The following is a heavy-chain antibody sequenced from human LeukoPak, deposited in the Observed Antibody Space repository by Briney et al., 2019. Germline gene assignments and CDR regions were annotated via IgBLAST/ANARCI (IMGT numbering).Heavy chain of an antibody. J-gene: IGHJ4*02. Sequence: KPGESLKISCKGSGYTFTSYWIGWVRQMPGKGLEWMGIIHPGDSDTRYSPSFEGQVTISADKSFSTAYLQWSSLKASDTAMYYCARHLNDYGDQGSGDYWGQGTLVTVSS. CDR2: IHPGDSDT. D-gene: IGHD4-17*01. CDR3: ARHLNDYGDQGSGDY. CDR1: GYTFTSYW. V-gene: IGHV5-51*01.